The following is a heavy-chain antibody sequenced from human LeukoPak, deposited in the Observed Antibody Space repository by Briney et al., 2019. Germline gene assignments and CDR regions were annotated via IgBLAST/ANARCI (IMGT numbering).Heavy chain of an antibody. J-gene: IGHJ4*01. Sequence: EPGGSLRLSCAASGFTFSSYCMNWVRQAPGKGLEWVSSINTRTGHIYYADSVKGRFTISRDNAKNSLYLQMNSLGAEDTAVYYCVRDFNTITTAFLVYCGPGTLVTVSS. CDR1: GFTFSSYC. CDR3: VRDFNTITTAFLVY. CDR2: INTRTGHI. D-gene: IGHD1-1*01. V-gene: IGHV3-21*01.